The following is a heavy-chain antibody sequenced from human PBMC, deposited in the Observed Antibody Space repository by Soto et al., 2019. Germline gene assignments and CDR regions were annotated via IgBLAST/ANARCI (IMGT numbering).Heavy chain of an antibody. V-gene: IGHV4-4*07. D-gene: IGHD6-13*01. Sequence: SETLSLTCIVSGGSISEKYWNWVRQPPGKGLEWIGLIFANGHTDYNPSLKSRVTMSVDASKNQFSLRLTSMAAADTAVYYCVASLAASGLNWLDPWGRGTLVTVSS. CDR1: GGSISEKY. CDR3: VASLAASGLNWLDP. J-gene: IGHJ5*02. CDR2: IFANGHT.